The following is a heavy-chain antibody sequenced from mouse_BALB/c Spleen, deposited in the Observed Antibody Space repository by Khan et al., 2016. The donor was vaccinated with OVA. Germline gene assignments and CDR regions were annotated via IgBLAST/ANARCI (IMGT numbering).Heavy chain of an antibody. CDR1: GYSITSNYA. CDR3: ARGNYYGYALDD. J-gene: IGHJ4*01. Sequence: EVQLQESGPGLVKPSQSLSLTCTVNGYSITSNYAWNWIRQFPGNKLEWMGYISYSGSTNYNPFLKSRLFITRDTSKNQFFLLLNSVTTEDSATNYCARGNYYGYALDDGGQGTSVTVSS. CDR2: ISYSGST. V-gene: IGHV3-2*02. D-gene: IGHD1-1*01.